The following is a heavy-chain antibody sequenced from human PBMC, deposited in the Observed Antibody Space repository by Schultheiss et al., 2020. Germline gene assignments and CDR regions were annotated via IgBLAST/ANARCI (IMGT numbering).Heavy chain of an antibody. J-gene: IGHJ4*02. D-gene: IGHD6-13*01. V-gene: IGHV3-30-3*01. CDR3: ARVRWRQQRDY. CDR1: GFTFSSYA. CDR2: ISYDGSNK. Sequence: GGSLRLSCAASGFTFSSYAMHWVRQAPGKVLEWVAVISYDGSNKYYADSVKGRFTISRDNSKNTLYLQMNSLRAEDTAVYYCARVRWRQQRDYWGQGTLVTVSS.